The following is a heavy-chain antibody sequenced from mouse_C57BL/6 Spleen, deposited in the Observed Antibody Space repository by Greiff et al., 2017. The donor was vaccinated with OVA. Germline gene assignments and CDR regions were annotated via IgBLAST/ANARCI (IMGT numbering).Heavy chain of an antibody. CDR2: ISYDGSK. CDR1: GYSITSGYY. D-gene: IGHD1-1*01. CDR3: ARDYYGSSYVGYAMDY. Sequence: VQLQQSGPGLVKPSQSLSLTCSVTGYSITSGYYWNWIRQFPGNKLEWMGYISYDGSKNYNPSLKNRISITRDTSKNQFFLKLNSVTTEDTATYYCARDYYGSSYVGYAMDYWGQGTSVTVSS. V-gene: IGHV3-6*01. J-gene: IGHJ4*01.